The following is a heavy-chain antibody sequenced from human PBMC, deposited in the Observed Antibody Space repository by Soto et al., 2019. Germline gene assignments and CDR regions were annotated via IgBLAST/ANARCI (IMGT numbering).Heavy chain of an antibody. CDR3: ATGWTTVVTRGWYFDL. J-gene: IGHJ2*01. CDR1: GYTLTELS. CDR2: FDPEDGET. V-gene: IGHV1-24*01. D-gene: IGHD4-17*01. Sequence: QVQLVQSGAEVKKPGASVKVSCKVSGYTLTELSMHWVRQAPGKGLEWMGGFDPEDGETIYAQKFQGRVTMTEDTSTDTAYMELSSLRSEDTAVYYCATGWTTVVTRGWYFDLWGRGTLVTVSS.